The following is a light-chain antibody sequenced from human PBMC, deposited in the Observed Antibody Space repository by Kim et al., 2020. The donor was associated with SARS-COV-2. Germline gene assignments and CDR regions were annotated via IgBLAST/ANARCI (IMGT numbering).Light chain of an antibody. Sequence: GTIPCTGTGRDVGVGDYNYVSWYQQYPGKAPKLMISDGNKRPSGVPDRFSGSKSGNTASLTISGLQAEDEADYYCCSYAGSYTWVFGGGTQLTVL. CDR3: CSYAGSYTWV. CDR2: DGN. CDR1: GRDVGVGDYNY. V-gene: IGLV2-11*01. J-gene: IGLJ3*02.